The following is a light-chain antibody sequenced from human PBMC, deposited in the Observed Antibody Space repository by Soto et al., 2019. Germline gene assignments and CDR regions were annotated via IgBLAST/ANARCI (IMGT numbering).Light chain of an antibody. Sequence: QSALTQPASVSGSPGQSITISCTRSSTDFENYNLVSWYQHCPDKAPKLIIYEGTKRPSEISDRFSGSESDTTASLIISGLQPEDEADYYCCSSASRTTPVVFGGGTKLTVL. CDR2: EGT. V-gene: IGLV2-23*01. CDR3: CSSASRTTPVV. J-gene: IGLJ2*01. CDR1: STDFENYNL.